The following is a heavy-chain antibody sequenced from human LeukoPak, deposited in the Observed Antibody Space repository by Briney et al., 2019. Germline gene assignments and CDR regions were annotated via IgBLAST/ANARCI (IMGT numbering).Heavy chain of an antibody. D-gene: IGHD3-10*01. CDR3: ARDGLGHYYGSGSYYNYYYYYYMDV. CDR2: IIPIFGTA. Sequence: ASVKVSCKASGGTFSSYAISWVRQAPGQGLEWMGRIIPIFGTANYAQKFQGRVTITADESTSTAYMELSSLRSEDTAVYYCARDGLGHYYGSGSYYNYYYYYYMDVWGKGTTVTVSS. J-gene: IGHJ6*03. V-gene: IGHV1-69*13. CDR1: GGTFSSYA.